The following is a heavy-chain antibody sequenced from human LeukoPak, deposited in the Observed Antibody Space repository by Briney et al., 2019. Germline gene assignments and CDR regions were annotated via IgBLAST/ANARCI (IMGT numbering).Heavy chain of an antibody. CDR2: ISYDGSQK. V-gene: IGHV3-30-3*01. CDR1: GFSFSSYA. Sequence: GGSLRLSCGASGFSFSSYAMHWVRQTPGKGLEWVAVISYDGSQKYYADSVKGRFTISRDNSKNTLYLQMNSLRAEDTAVYYCARVVAVAGIYYFGYWGQGTLVTVSS. D-gene: IGHD6-19*01. CDR3: ARVVAVAGIYYFGY. J-gene: IGHJ4*02.